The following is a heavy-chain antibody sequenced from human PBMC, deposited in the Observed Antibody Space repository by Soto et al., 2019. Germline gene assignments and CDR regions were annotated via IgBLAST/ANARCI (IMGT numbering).Heavy chain of an antibody. CDR3: AVDFCYMDV. Sequence: EVQLVESGGGLVQPGGSLRLSCAASGISFSTYAMNWVRQAPGKGLAWVSYISCGSSNIYYAESVKGRFTISRDNAKKSLFLQMNSLRAEDTAVYYCAVDFCYMDVWGKGTTVTVSS. J-gene: IGHJ6*03. V-gene: IGHV3-48*01. CDR1: GISFSTYA. CDR2: ISCGSSNI.